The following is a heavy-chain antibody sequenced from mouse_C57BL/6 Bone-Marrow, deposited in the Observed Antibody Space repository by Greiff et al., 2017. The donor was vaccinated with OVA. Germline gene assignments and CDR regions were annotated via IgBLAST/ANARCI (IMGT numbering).Heavy chain of an antibody. CDR2: IDPANGNT. V-gene: IGHV14-3*01. Sequence: EVQLQESVAELVRPGASVKLSCTASGFNIKNTYMHWVKQRPEQGLEWIGRIDPANGNTKYAPKFQGKATITADTSSNTAYLQLSSLTSEDTAIYYCADYYGSSYEYFDVWGTGTTVTVSS. J-gene: IGHJ1*03. D-gene: IGHD1-1*01. CDR1: GFNIKNTY. CDR3: ADYYGSSYEYFDV.